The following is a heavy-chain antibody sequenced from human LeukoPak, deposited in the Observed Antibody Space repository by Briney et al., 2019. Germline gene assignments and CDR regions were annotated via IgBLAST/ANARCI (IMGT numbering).Heavy chain of an antibody. CDR1: GYTFTSYD. Sequence: ASVKVSCKASGYTFTSYDINWVRQATGQGLEWMGWMSPNSGNTGYAQKFQGRVTMTRNTSISTAYMELSSLRSEDTAVYYCARAYSGGSGWAYYYYYMDVWGKGTTVTVSS. V-gene: IGHV1-8*01. J-gene: IGHJ6*03. CDR3: ARAYSGGSGWAYYYYYMDV. D-gene: IGHD2-15*01. CDR2: MSPNSGNT.